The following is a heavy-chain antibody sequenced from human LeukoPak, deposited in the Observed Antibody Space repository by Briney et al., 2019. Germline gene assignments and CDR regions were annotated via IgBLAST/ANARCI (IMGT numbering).Heavy chain of an antibody. Sequence: SETLSLTCAVYGGSFSGYYWSWIRQPPGKGLEWVGEINHSGSTNYNPSLKSRVTISVDTSKNQFSLKLSSVTAANTAVYYCARGNRYYGSGANFDYWGQGTLVTVSS. V-gene: IGHV4-34*01. CDR3: ARGNRYYGSGANFDY. D-gene: IGHD3-10*01. CDR2: INHSGST. J-gene: IGHJ4*02. CDR1: GGSFSGYY.